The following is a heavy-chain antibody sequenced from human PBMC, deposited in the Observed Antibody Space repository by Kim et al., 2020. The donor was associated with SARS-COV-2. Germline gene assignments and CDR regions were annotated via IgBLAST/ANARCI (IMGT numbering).Heavy chain of an antibody. J-gene: IGHJ5*02. D-gene: IGHD3-9*01. CDR3: AVLSNTYYDILTGLPPQNWFDP. V-gene: IGHV1-69*04. Sequence: SVKVSCKASGGTFSSYAISWVRQAPGQGLEWMGRIIPILGIANYAQKFQGRVTITADKSTSTAYMELSSLRSEDTAVYYCAVLSNTYYDILTGLPPQNWFDPWGQGTLVTVSS. CDR2: IIPILGIA. CDR1: GGTFSSYA.